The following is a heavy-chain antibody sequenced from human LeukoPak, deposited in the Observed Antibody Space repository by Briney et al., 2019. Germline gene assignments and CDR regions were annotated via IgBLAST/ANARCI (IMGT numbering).Heavy chain of an antibody. D-gene: IGHD4-17*01. CDR3: AKESTVTPGNVNWFDT. CDR1: GFTFSSYA. CDR2: ISGSGGST. J-gene: IGHJ5*02. V-gene: IGHV3-23*01. Sequence: GGSLRLSCAASGFTFSSYAMSWVRQAPGKGLEWVSAISGSGGSTYYADSVKGRFTISRDNSKNTLSLQMNSLRADDTAVYYCAKESTVTPGNVNWFDTWGQGTLVTVSS.